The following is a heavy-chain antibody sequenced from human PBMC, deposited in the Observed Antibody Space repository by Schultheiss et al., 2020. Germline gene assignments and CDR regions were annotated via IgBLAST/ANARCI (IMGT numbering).Heavy chain of an antibody. V-gene: IGHV1-8*01. CDR3: ARASLTIRWPEGY. CDR1: GSTFTRYD. D-gene: IGHD3-9*01. CDR2: MNPNSGST. J-gene: IGHJ4*02. Sequence: ASVKVSCKASGSTFTRYDFNWVRQAPGQGLEWMGWMNPNSGSTGYAQKFQGRVTMTTDTSTSTAYMELRSLRSDDTAVYYCARASLTIRWPEGYWGQGTLVTVSS.